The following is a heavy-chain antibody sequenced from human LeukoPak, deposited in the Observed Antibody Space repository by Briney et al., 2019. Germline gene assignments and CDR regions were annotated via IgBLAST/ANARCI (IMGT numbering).Heavy chain of an antibody. V-gene: IGHV1-18*01. D-gene: IGHD3-22*01. Sequence: ASVKVSCKASGYTFTSYGISWVRQAPGQGLEWMGWISAYNGNTNYAQKLQGRVTMTTDTSTSTAYMELRSLRSDDTAVYYCARDAYYYDSSGSNWFDPWGQGTLVTVSS. CDR3: ARDAYYYDSSGSNWFDP. CDR1: GYTFTSYG. J-gene: IGHJ5*02. CDR2: ISAYNGNT.